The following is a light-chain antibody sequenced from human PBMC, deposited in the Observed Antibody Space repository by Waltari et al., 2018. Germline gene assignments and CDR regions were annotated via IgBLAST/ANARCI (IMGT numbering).Light chain of an antibody. CDR3: SSYAGGSTVI. CDR1: NSDVGSYNL. J-gene: IGLJ2*01. Sequence: QSALTQPASVSGSPGQSITISCTGTNSDVGSYNLVSWYQQHPGKAPNLTLYEVTKRPCRGPNRFSGSKSGNTASLTISGLQAEDEADYYCSSYAGGSTVIFGGGTKVTVL. V-gene: IGLV2-23*02. CDR2: EVT.